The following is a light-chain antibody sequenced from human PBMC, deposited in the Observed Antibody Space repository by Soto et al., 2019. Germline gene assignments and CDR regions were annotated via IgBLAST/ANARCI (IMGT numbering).Light chain of an antibody. CDR2: DAS. J-gene: IGKJ4*01. CDR1: QSVSSS. CDR3: QQRHDWPPLT. Sequence: EIVLTQSPATLSLSPGERATLSCRASQSVSSSLAWYQQKPGQAPRLPIYDASNRATGIPARFSGSGSGTDFTLTISSLEPEDFAVYYCQQRHDWPPLTFGGGTRVEIK. V-gene: IGKV3-11*01.